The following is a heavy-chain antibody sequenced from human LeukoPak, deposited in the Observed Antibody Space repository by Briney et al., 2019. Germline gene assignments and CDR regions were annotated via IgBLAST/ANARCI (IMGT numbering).Heavy chain of an antibody. Sequence: GASVTLSCKASGYTFTDYYMNGVRQAPGQGLEWMGWIHPNSGGTNYAQKFQGRVTMTRDTSISTAYMELSRLRSDDTAVYYCARESSYGVLPGRYYGMDVWGQGTTVTVSS. D-gene: IGHD4-17*01. V-gene: IGHV1-2*02. CDR2: IHPNSGGT. CDR1: GYTFTDYY. J-gene: IGHJ6*02. CDR3: ARESSYGVLPGRYYGMDV.